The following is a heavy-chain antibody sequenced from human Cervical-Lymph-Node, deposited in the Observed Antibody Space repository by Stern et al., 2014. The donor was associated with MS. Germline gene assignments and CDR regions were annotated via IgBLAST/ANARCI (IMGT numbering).Heavy chain of an antibody. CDR3: ARGGYCSSSSCYPYYYYDMDV. J-gene: IGHJ6*02. V-gene: IGHV1-69*09. CDR2: IIPILGIA. Sequence: QVQLVQSGAEVKKPGSSVKVSCKASGGTFSNYTISWVRQAPGQGLEWMGRIIPILGIANYAQKFQGRVTITADKSTSTAYMELSSLRSEDTAVYYCARGGYCSSSSCYPYYYYDMDVWGQGTTVTVSS. D-gene: IGHD2-2*01. CDR1: GGTFSNYT.